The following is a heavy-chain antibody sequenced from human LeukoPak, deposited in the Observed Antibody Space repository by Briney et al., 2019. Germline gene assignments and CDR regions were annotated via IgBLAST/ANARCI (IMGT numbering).Heavy chain of an antibody. D-gene: IGHD1-26*01. CDR2: IIPIFGTA. CDR3: ARVGGGSGDSGPYYYYYYYMDV. CDR1: GGTFSSYA. Sequence: SVKVSCKASGGTFSSYAISWVRQAPGQGLEWMGGIIPIFGTANYAQKFQGRVTITADKSTSTAYMELSSLRSEDTAVYYCARVGGGSGDSGPYYYYYYYMDVWGKGTTVTVSS. V-gene: IGHV1-69*06. J-gene: IGHJ6*03.